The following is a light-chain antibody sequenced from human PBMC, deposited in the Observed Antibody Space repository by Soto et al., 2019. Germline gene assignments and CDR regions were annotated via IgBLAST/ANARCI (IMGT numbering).Light chain of an antibody. CDR2: DVS. CDR1: SSDVGGYNY. J-gene: IGLJ1*01. V-gene: IGLV2-14*01. Sequence: QSALTQPASVSGSPGQSITISCTGTSSDVGGYNYVSWYQQHPGKAPKLMIYDVSNRPSGVSNRFSGSKSGHTASLTISGLQAEDEADYYCSSYTRSSTEVFGTGTKLTVL. CDR3: SSYTRSSTEV.